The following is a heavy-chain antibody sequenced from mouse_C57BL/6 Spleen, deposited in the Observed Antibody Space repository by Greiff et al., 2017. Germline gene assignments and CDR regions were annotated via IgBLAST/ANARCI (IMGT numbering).Heavy chain of an antibody. CDR2: IYPGSGST. J-gene: IGHJ3*01. D-gene: IGHD1-1*01. CDR3: ARPVYGSSPWFAY. Sequence: QVQLQQPGAELVKPGASVKMSCKASGYTFTSYWITWVKQRPGQGLEWIGDIYPGSGSTNYNEKFKSKATLTVDTSSSTAYMQLSSLTSEDSAVYYCARPVYGSSPWFAYWGQGTLVTVSA. CDR1: GYTFTSYW. V-gene: IGHV1-55*01.